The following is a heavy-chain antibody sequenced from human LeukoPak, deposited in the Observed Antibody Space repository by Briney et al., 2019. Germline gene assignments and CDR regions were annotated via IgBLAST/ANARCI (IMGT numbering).Heavy chain of an antibody. D-gene: IGHD6-19*01. CDR1: GFTFDDYA. Sequence: GGSLRLSCAASGFTFDDYAMHWVRQSPGKGLEWVCFITEDGGRAYYAESVKGRFTISRDNSKNSVFLQMNSLGSEDTALYYCAKDVSNSGWTSWGQGTLVTVSS. V-gene: IGHV3-43*02. CDR2: ITEDGGRA. J-gene: IGHJ4*02. CDR3: AKDVSNSGWTS.